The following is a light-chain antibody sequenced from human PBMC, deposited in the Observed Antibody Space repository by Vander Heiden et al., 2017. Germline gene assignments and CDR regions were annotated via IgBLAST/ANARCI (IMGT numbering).Light chain of an antibody. CDR2: AAS. V-gene: IGKV1-39*01. Sequence: DIQMTQSPSSLSASVGDRVTITCRASQSISSYLNWYQQKPGKAPKLLIYAASSLQSGVPSRFSGSGSGTDFTLTISSLQPEDFATYYCQQSYSTPFLSTFGPGTKVDIK. CDR1: QSISSY. J-gene: IGKJ3*01. CDR3: QQSYSTPFLST.